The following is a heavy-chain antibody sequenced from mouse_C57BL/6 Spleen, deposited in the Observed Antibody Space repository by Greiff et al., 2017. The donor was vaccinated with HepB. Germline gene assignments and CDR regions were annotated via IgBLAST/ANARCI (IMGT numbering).Heavy chain of an antibody. CDR2: IDPSDSYT. CDR1: GYTFTSYW. V-gene: IGHV1-69*01. D-gene: IGHD1-1*01. J-gene: IGHJ1*03. Sequence: QVQLQQPGAELVMPGASVKLSYKASGYTFTSYWMHWVKQRPGQGLEWIGEIDPSDSYTNYNQKFKGKSTLTVDKSSSTAYMQLSSLTSEDSAVYYCARSITTVVAHWYFDVWGTGTTVTVSS. CDR3: ARSITTVVAHWYFDV.